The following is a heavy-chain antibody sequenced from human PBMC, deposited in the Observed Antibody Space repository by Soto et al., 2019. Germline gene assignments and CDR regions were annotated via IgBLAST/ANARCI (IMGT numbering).Heavy chain of an antibody. J-gene: IGHJ6*02. V-gene: IGHV4-30-4*01. Sequence: SETLSLTCAVSGGSISSGDYYWSWIRQPPGKGLEWIGYIYYSGSTYYNPSLKSRVTISVDTSKNQFSLKLSSVTAADTAVYYCARDRTYYYDSSPQGYYYGMDVWGQGTTVTVSS. D-gene: IGHD3-22*01. CDR3: ARDRTYYYDSSPQGYYYGMDV. CDR1: GGSISSGDYY. CDR2: IYYSGST.